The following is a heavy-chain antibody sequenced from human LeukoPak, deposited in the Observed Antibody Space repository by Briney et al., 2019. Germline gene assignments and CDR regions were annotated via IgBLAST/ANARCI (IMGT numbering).Heavy chain of an antibody. Sequence: PGGSLRLSCAASGFTFDNYGMSWVRQAPGKGLEWVSGINWNGGSTGYADPVKGRFTISRDNAKNSLYLQMNSLRAEDTALYYCARIDTYYYDSSGYYSAFDIWGQGTIVTVSS. D-gene: IGHD3-22*01. CDR2: INWNGGST. CDR1: GFTFDNYG. CDR3: ARIDTYYYDSSGYYSAFDI. V-gene: IGHV3-20*04. J-gene: IGHJ3*02.